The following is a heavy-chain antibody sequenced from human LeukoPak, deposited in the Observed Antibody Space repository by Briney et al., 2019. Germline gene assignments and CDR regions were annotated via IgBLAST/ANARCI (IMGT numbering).Heavy chain of an antibody. D-gene: IGHD3-10*01. CDR2: VSPSGST. Sequence: SETLSLTCTVSGGSISDYYWSWIRQPAGKGLEWIGRVSPSGSTNCNPSLKSRVTISVDTSKNQFSLKLSSVTAADTAVYYCARSYYYGSGSYDERWGQGTLVTVSS. CDR1: GGSISDYY. CDR3: ARSYYYGSGSYDER. V-gene: IGHV4-4*07. J-gene: IGHJ4*02.